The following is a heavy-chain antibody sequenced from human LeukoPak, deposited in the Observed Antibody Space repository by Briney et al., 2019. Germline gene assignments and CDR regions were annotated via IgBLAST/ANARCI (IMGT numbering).Heavy chain of an antibody. CDR3: AKDRWTTVVRDLDY. V-gene: IGHV3-23*01. D-gene: IGHD4-23*01. CDR2: FSGSAGST. J-gene: IGHJ4*02. CDR1: GFTFSSYA. Sequence: GGSLRLSCAASGFTFSSYAMSWFRQPPGKGPEWVSPFSGSAGSTYYADSVKGRFTISRDNSKNTVYLQMNSLRVEDTAVYYCAKDRWTTVVRDLDYWGQGTLVTVSS.